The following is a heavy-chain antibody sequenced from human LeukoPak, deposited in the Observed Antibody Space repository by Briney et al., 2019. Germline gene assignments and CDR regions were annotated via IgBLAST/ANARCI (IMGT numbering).Heavy chain of an antibody. CDR1: GFTFSSYE. D-gene: IGHD3-22*01. CDR3: ARDSKKYYYDSSGYPSIDY. J-gene: IGHJ4*02. CDR2: ISSSGSTI. V-gene: IGHV3-48*03. Sequence: PGGSLRLSCAASGFTFSSYEMNWVRPAPGKGLEWVSYISSSGSTIYYADSVKGRFTISRDNAKNSLYLQMNSLRAEDTAVYYCARDSKKYYYDSSGYPSIDYWGQGTLVTVSS.